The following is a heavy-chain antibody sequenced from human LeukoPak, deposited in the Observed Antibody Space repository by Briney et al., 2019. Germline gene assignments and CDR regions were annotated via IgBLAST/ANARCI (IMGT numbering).Heavy chain of an antibody. CDR3: ARGRGIDY. CDR2: IKGDGTSK. D-gene: IGHD3-16*01. Sequence: GGSLRLSCAASGFTFSNHWMAWVRQAPGKGLEWVANIKGDGTSKNYVDSVKGRFTISRDNAKNSLYLQMNSLRVEDTAVYYCARGRGIDYWGQGTLVTVSS. CDR1: GFTFSNHW. J-gene: IGHJ4*02. V-gene: IGHV3-7*01.